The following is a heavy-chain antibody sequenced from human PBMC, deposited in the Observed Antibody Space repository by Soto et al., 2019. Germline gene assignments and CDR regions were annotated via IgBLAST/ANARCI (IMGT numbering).Heavy chain of an antibody. CDR1: GYTFTSYG. J-gene: IGHJ6*02. CDR2: ISAYNGNT. Sequence: ASVKVSCKASGYTFTSYGISWVRQAPGQGLEWMGWISAYNGNTNYAQKLQGRVTMTTDTSTSTAYMELRSLRSDDTAVYYCARGDLEYSGYDYWGTGYYYYGMDVWGQGTTVTVSS. D-gene: IGHD5-12*01. V-gene: IGHV1-18*01. CDR3: ARGDLEYSGYDYWGTGYYYYGMDV.